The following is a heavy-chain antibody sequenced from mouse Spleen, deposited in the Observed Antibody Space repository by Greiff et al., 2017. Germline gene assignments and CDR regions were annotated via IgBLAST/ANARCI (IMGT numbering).Heavy chain of an antibody. CDR1: GFTFSSYA. V-gene: IGHV5-9*01. D-gene: IGHD1-1*01. J-gene: IGHJ4*01. Sequence: EVMLVESGGGLVKLGGSLKLSCAASGFTFSSYAMSWVRQTPEKRLEWVATISSGGGNTYYPDSVKGRFTISRDNAKNTLYLQMSSLKSEDTAMYYCARQGITTVVAHYYAMDYWGQGTSVTGSS. CDR2: ISSGGGNT. CDR3: ARQGITTVVAHYYAMDY.